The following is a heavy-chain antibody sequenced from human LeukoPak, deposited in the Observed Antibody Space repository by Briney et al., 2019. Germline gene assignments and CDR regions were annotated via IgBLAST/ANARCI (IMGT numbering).Heavy chain of an antibody. CDR2: IIPIFGTA. CDR1: GGTFISYA. CDR3: ARARYYDFWSGYQTPDY. J-gene: IGHJ4*02. Sequence: VASVKVSCKASGGTFISYAISWVRQAPGQGLERMGGIIPIFGTANYAQKFQGRVTITADESTSTAYMELSSLRSEDTAVYYCARARYYDFWSGYQTPDYWGQGTLVTVSS. V-gene: IGHV1-69*13. D-gene: IGHD3-3*01.